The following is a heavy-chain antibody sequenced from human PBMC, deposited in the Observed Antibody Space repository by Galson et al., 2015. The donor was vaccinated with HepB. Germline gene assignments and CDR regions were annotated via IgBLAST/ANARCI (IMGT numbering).Heavy chain of an antibody. J-gene: IGHJ6*02. CDR2: ISGGGGNT. Sequence: SLRLSCAASGFIFNNYAMTWVRQPPGKGLEWVSSISGGGGNTFYSESVKGRFTISRDNSKSTLFLQMNSLRADDTAVYSCAKSLRHYPYDMDAWGPGTTVSVSS. V-gene: IGHV3-23*01. CDR3: AKSLRHYPYDMDA. CDR1: GFIFNNYA. D-gene: IGHD1-26*01.